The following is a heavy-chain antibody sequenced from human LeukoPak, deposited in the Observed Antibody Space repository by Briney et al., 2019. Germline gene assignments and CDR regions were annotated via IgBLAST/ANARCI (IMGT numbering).Heavy chain of an antibody. Sequence: ASVKVSCKASGYTFTGYYMHWVRQAPGQGLEWMGWINPNSGGTNYAQKFQGRVAMTRDTSISTAYMELSRLRSDDTAVYYCARDELGDSSGWTLRWGQGTLVTVSS. CDR3: ARDELGDSSGWTLR. CDR1: GYTFTGYY. D-gene: IGHD6-19*01. J-gene: IGHJ4*02. V-gene: IGHV1-2*02. CDR2: INPNSGGT.